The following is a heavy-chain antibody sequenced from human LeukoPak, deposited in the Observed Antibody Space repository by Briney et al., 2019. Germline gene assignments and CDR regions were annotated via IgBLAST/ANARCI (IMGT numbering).Heavy chain of an antibody. Sequence: SQTLSLTCTVSGGPISSGSYYWSWIRQPAGKGLEWIGRIYTSGSTNYNPSLKSRVTISVDTSKNQFSLKLSSVTAADTALYYCAKHYMGSSYNHGLDCWGQGTLVTVSS. CDR2: IYTSGST. D-gene: IGHD3-10*01. CDR1: GGPISSGSYY. J-gene: IGHJ4*02. V-gene: IGHV4-61*02. CDR3: AKHYMGSSYNHGLDC.